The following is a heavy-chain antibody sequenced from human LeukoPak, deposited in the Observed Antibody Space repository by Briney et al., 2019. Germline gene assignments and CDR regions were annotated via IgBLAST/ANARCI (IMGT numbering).Heavy chain of an antibody. CDR1: GFTFRTFP. V-gene: IGHV3-30*01. CDR3: ARGAGTTVYYIDV. J-gene: IGHJ6*03. CDR2: IGNDGYNK. Sequence: GGSLRLSCAASGFTFRTFPMHWVRQAPGQGLQWVAVIGNDGYNKYYSDTVRGRFTISRDNSKNTLSLQMDSLTTEDTAVYYCARGAGTTVYYIDVWGKGTTVTVSS. D-gene: IGHD1-7*01.